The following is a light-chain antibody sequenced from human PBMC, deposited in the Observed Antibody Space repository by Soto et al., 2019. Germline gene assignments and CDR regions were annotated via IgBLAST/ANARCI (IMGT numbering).Light chain of an antibody. Sequence: QSVLTQPASVSGSPGQSITISCTGTSGDIGASNYVSWYQQFPDKAPKLIIYDVSDRPSGVSTRFSGSKSGNTASLTISGLQPEDEADYYCTSYRTYSGVFGTVTKLTVL. V-gene: IGLV2-14*01. CDR2: DVS. J-gene: IGLJ1*01. CDR3: TSYRTYSGV. CDR1: SGDIGASNY.